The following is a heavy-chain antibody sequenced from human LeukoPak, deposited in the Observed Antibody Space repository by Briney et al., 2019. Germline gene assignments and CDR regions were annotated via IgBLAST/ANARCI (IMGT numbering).Heavy chain of an antibody. J-gene: IGHJ4*02. CDR3: AREQYSYPG. D-gene: IGHD5-18*01. V-gene: IGHV3-11*01. Sequence: GGSLRLSCAASGFSFSDFYMTWIRQAPGKGLEWVSCISSSGTTTYYADSVKGRFTISRDNAKNSLYLQMNSLRAEETAVYYCAREQYSYPGWGQGTLVTVSS. CDR2: ISSSGTTT. CDR1: GFSFSDFY.